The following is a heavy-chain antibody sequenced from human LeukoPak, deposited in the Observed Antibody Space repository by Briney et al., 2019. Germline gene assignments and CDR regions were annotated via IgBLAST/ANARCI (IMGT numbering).Heavy chain of an antibody. CDR2: INWSGGSI. V-gene: IGHV3-20*01. D-gene: IGHD3-16*01. J-gene: IGHJ4*02. Sequence: GGSLRLSCAASGFTFDDYGMNWVRQAPGKGLEWVSGINWSGGSIGYADSVKGRFTISRDNAKNSLYLQMNSLRAEDTAVYCARRAGAYTHPYDYWGQGTLVTVSS. CDR1: GFTFDDYG. CDR3: ARRAGAYTHPYDY.